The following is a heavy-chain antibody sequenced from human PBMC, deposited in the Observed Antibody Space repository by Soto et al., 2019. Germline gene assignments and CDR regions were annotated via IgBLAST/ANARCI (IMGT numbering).Heavy chain of an antibody. CDR1: GGTFSSYA. CDR3: ATQGSYGGNPGGFCYYGMDV. CDR2: IIPIFGTA. Sequence: QVQLVQSGAEVKKPGSSVKVSCKASGGTFSSYAISWVRQAPGQGLEWMGGIIPIFGTANYAQKFQGRVTITADKSTSTAYMELSSLRSEDTAVYYCATQGSYGGNPGGFCYYGMDVWGQGTTVTVSS. J-gene: IGHJ6*02. V-gene: IGHV1-69*06. D-gene: IGHD4-17*01.